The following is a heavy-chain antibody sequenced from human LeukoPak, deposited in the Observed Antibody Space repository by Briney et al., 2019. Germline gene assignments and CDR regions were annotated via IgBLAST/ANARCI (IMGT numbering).Heavy chain of an antibody. CDR2: INPSGGST. V-gene: IGHV1-46*01. Sequence: ASVKVSCKASGYTFTSHYMHWVRQAPGQGLEWMGIINPSGGSTSYAQKFQGRVTMTRDMSTSTVYMELSSLRSEDTAVYYCARAGRFGIAARSVDYWGQGTLVTVSS. J-gene: IGHJ4*02. D-gene: IGHD6-6*01. CDR1: GYTFTSHY. CDR3: ARAGRFGIAARSVDY.